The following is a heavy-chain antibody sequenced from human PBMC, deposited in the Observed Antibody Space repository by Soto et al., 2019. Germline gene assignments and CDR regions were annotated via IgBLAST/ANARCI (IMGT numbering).Heavy chain of an antibody. Sequence: QLQLQESGPGLVKPSETLSLTCTVSGGSISSSSYYWGWIRQPPGKGLEWIGSIYYSGSTYYNPSLKSRVTISVDTSKNQFSLKLSSVTAVDTAVYYCLYCSGGSRYRRYFQHWGQGTLVTVSS. D-gene: IGHD2-15*01. J-gene: IGHJ1*01. CDR1: GGSISSSSYY. V-gene: IGHV4-39*01. CDR3: LYCSGGSRYRRYFQH. CDR2: IYYSGST.